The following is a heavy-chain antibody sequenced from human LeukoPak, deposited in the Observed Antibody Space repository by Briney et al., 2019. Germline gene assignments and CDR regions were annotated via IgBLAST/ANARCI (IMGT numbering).Heavy chain of an antibody. D-gene: IGHD3-16*01. V-gene: IGHV3-23*01. CDR1: GFSFTTYS. Sequence: GGSLRLSCRASGFSFTTYSMNWVRQAPGKGLEWVSVIRAEGDPTHYADSVKGRFTISRDNAKNTLYLQMNSLRAEDTAVYYCARDQGGPRDYWGQGSLVTVSS. CDR3: ARDQGGPRDY. J-gene: IGHJ4*02. CDR2: IRAEGDPT.